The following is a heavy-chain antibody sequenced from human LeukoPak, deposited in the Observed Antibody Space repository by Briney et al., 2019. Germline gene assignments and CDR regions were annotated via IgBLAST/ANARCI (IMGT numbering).Heavy chain of an antibody. Sequence: KTSETLSLTCAVYGGSFSGYYRSWIRQPPGKGLEWIGEINHSGSTNYNPSLKSRVTISVDTSKNQFSLKLSSVTAADTAVYYCARVTTDGYYNYWGQGTLVTVSS. D-gene: IGHD3-22*01. CDR2: INHSGST. J-gene: IGHJ4*02. CDR1: GGSFSGYY. CDR3: ARVTTDGYYNY. V-gene: IGHV4-34*01.